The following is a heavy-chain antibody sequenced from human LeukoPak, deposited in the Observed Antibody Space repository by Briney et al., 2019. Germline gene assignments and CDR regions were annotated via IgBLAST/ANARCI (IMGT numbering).Heavy chain of an antibody. CDR1: GFTFSNYL. V-gene: IGHV3-74*03. Sequence: TGGSLRLSCAASGFTFSNYLMHWVRQAPGKGLVWVSRINVDETNSYADSVKGRFTISRDNAKNTMFLQLNSLRPEDTAVYFCGRGGDGIDNWGQGTTLIVSS. CDR3: GRGGDGIDN. D-gene: IGHD2-21*01. CDR2: INVDETNS. J-gene: IGHJ3*02.